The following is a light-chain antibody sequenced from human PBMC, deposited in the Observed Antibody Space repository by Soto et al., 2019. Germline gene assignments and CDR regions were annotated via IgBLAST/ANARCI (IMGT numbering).Light chain of an antibody. CDR1: SSDVGGYNY. CDR3: SSFAGNNNLV. V-gene: IGLV2-8*01. Sequence: QSALTQPPSASGSPGQSVTISCTGTSSDVGGYNYVSWYQQHPGKAPKLMISEVSKRPSGVPDRFSGSKSGNTASLTVSGLQAEDEADYYCSSFAGNNNLVFGGGTKLHVL. CDR2: EVS. J-gene: IGLJ2*01.